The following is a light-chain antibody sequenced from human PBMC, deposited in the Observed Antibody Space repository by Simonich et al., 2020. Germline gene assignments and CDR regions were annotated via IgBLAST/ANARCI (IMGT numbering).Light chain of an antibody. CDR1: QSVLYSSNNKHY. J-gene: IGKJ1*01. Sequence: DIVMTQSPDSLAVSLGERATINCKSSQSVLYSSNNKHYLAWYHQKPGQPPKLLIYLASTRESGVPDRFSGSGSGTDFTLTISSLQAEDVAVYYCQQYYSTPRTFGQGTKVEIK. V-gene: IGKV4-1*01. CDR3: QQYYSTPRT. CDR2: LAS.